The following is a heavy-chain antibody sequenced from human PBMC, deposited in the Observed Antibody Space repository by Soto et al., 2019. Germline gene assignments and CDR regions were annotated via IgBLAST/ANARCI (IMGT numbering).Heavy chain of an antibody. CDR1: GYTFTNFY. D-gene: IGHD6-6*01. J-gene: IGHJ4*02. V-gene: IGHV1-46*01. CDR3: ARGLASGDY. CDR2: VNPNGGST. Sequence: QVQLVQSGAEVKEPGASVKISCKGSGYTFTNFYIHWVRQAPGQGLEWMGIVNPNGGSTNYAQNFKGRITISRDTSTSTVYMDLSSLRSDETAVYYCARGLASGDYWGQGTLVTVSS.